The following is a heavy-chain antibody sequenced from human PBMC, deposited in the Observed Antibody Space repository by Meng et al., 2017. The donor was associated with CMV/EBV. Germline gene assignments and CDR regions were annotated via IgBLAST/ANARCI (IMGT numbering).Heavy chain of an antibody. CDR1: GYSFTNYW. J-gene: IGHJ4*02. V-gene: IGHV5-10-1*01. CDR3: AVGWYFDFDY. Sequence: GGSLRLSCKGSGYSFTNYWISWVRQMPGKGLEWMGTIDPSDSYTNYSPSSQGHVTSSADKSISTAYLQWRSLKASDTAMYYCAVGWYFDFDYWGQGTLVTVSS. CDR2: IDPSDSYT. D-gene: IGHD1-14*01.